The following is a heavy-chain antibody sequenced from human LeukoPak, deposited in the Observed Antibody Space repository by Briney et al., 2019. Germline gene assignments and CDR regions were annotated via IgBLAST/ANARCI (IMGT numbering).Heavy chain of an antibody. J-gene: IGHJ5*02. CDR3: ARDVHGDYGSGWFDP. CDR2: IMPLFGTA. CDR1: GGTFNNSA. D-gene: IGHD4-17*01. Sequence: SVRVSCKTSGGTFNNSAISWVRQAPGQGLEWLGGIMPLFGTAGYAQKFQGRVTITKDESTRTVYLELTSLTSDDTAVYYCARDVHGDYGSGWFDPWGQGTLVSVSS. V-gene: IGHV1-69*05.